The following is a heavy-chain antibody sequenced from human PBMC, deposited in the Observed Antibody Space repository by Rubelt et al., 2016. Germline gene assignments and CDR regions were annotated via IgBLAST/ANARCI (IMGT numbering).Heavy chain of an antibody. V-gene: IGHV3-53*01. D-gene: IGHD2-15*01. CDR2: IYTTGST. J-gene: IGHJ3*02. CDR1: GFNVSSNF. Sequence: EVQLVESGGGLVKPGGSLRLSCAASGFNVSSNFMTWVRQAPGKGLEWVSVIYTTGSTYYGDSVKGRLNMSRDGSKNTLYLQRNSLRGEDTAVYYCAREHRYCSGGSCVAFDIWGHGTGVTVSS. CDR3: AREHRYCSGGSCVAFDI.